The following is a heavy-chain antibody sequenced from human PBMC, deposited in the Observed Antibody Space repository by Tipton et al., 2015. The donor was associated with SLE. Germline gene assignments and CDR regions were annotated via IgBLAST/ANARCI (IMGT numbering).Heavy chain of an antibody. Sequence: TLSLTCTVSGGSLSSGGYYWSWFRQHPGQGLEWIGYIYYSGSTYYNPSLKSRVTISVDTSKNQFSLKLSSVTAADTAVYYCARVPGATALFDPWGQGTLVTVSS. J-gene: IGHJ5*02. CDR1: GGSLSSGGYY. CDR3: ARVPGATALFDP. D-gene: IGHD5-12*01. V-gene: IGHV4-31*03. CDR2: IYYSGST.